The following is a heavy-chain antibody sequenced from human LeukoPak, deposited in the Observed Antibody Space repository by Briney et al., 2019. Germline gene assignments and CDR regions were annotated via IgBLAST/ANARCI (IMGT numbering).Heavy chain of an antibody. CDR1: VGSFSGYY. D-gene: IGHD3-16*01. J-gene: IGHJ4*02. CDR2: INHSGST. V-gene: IGHV4-34*01. Sequence: SETLSLTCAVYVGSFSGYYWSWIRQPPGKGLEWIGEINHSGSTNYNPSLKSRVTISVDTSKNQFSLKLSSVTAADTAVYYCARGGSSDYIWGSYKYFDHWGQGTLVTVSS. CDR3: ARGGSSDYIWGSYKYFDH.